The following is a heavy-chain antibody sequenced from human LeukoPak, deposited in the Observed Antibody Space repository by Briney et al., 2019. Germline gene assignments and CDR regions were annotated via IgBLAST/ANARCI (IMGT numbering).Heavy chain of an antibody. CDR1: GCSFSSYY. V-gene: IGHV4-59*01. Sequence: TGETLTLTCTASGCSFSSYYWSWIRQPPGKGLEWIGYICYSGSTKYNPSLKSRVTISVDTSKNQFSLKLSSVTAADTAVYYCARDRLHYYGSGSYSHYYYFGMDVWGQGTTVTVSS. J-gene: IGHJ6*01. CDR3: ARDRLHYYGSGSYSHYYYFGMDV. D-gene: IGHD3-10*01. CDR2: ICYSGST.